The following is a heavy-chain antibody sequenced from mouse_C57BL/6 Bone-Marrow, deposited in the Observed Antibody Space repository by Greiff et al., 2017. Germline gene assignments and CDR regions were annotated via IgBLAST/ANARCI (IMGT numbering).Heavy chain of an antibody. D-gene: IGHD1-1*01. V-gene: IGHV14-4*01. J-gene: IGHJ2*01. Sequence: EVQLQQSGAELVRPGASVKLSCTASGFNIKDDYMHWVKQRPEQGLEWIGWIDPENGDTEYASKFQGKATITADTSSNTAYLQLSSLTSEDTAVYYWTTGSVDDWGQGTTLTVSS. CDR3: TTGSVDD. CDR2: IDPENGDT. CDR1: GFNIKDDY.